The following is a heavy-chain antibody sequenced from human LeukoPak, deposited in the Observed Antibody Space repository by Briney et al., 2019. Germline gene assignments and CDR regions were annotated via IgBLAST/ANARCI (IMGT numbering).Heavy chain of an antibody. CDR1: GDSITIHY. CDR2: AYYSGST. D-gene: IGHD5-24*01. Sequence: SETLSLTCTLSGDSITIHYWTWIRPPPGKGLEWIGYAYYSGSTNYNPSLKSRFTILVDTSKNQFSLKLSSVTAAETAVYYCARRRARDGYTNHFYYWGQGTLVTVSS. CDR3: ARRRARDGYTNHFYY. J-gene: IGHJ4*02. V-gene: IGHV4-59*11.